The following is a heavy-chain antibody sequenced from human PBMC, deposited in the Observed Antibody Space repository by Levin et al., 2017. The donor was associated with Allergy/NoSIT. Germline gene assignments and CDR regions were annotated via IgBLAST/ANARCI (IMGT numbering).Heavy chain of an antibody. CDR1: GFIFSSYA. J-gene: IGHJ4*02. V-gene: IGHV3-23*01. CDR2: ISGSGGTT. Sequence: GGSLRLSCAASGFIFSSYAMSWVRQAPGKGLEWVSVISGSGGTTSYADSVKGRFTISRDNSNNMLYLQMNSLRAEDTAVYYCTKGDGYNFDLSGTDYWGQGTLVTVYS. D-gene: IGHD5-24*01. CDR3: TKGDGYNFDLSGTDY.